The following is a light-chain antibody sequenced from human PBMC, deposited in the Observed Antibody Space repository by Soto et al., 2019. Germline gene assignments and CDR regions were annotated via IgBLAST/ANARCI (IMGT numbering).Light chain of an antibody. CDR1: SGDIGSYNR. J-gene: IGLJ1*01. V-gene: IGLV2-14*01. CDR3: SSYTNINTRACV. Sequence: SVLTQPASVSVSPGQSITISCTGTSGDIGSYNRVSWYQQHPGKAPKLIIYEVTDRPSGVSNRFSGSKSGNTASPTIYGLQAEDEAEYYCSSYTNINTRACVFGTGTKVTVL. CDR2: EVT.